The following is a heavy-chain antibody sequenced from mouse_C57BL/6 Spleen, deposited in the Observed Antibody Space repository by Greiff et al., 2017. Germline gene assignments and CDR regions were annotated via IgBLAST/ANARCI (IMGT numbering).Heavy chain of an antibody. CDR2: IDPETGGT. CDR3: TRGGQGYFDV. V-gene: IGHV1-15*01. Sequence: QVQLQESGAELVRPGASVTLSCKASGYTFTDYEMHWVKQTPVHGLEWIGAIDPETGGTAYNQKFKGKAILTADKSSSTAYMELRSLTSEDSAVYYCTRGGQGYFDVWGTGTTVTVSS. J-gene: IGHJ1*03. CDR1: GYTFTDYE.